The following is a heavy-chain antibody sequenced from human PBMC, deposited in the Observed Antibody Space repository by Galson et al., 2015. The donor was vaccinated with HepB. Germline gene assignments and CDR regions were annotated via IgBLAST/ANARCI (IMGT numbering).Heavy chain of an antibody. CDR1: GYTFTNYG. CDR3: ARDPLDCSSTSCYGNYYHYGLDV. Sequence: SVKVSCKASGYTFTNYGMTWVRQAPGQGLEWKGWINAHNGDTSYAQKVQGRVTMTTDTSTSTAYMELRSLRSDDTAVYYCARDPLDCSSTSCYGNYYHYGLDVWGQGTTVTVSS. CDR2: INAHNGDT. J-gene: IGHJ6*02. D-gene: IGHD2-2*01. V-gene: IGHV1-18*04.